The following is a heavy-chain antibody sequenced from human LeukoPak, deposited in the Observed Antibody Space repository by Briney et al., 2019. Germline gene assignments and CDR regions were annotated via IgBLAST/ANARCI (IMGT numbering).Heavy chain of an antibody. D-gene: IGHD2-21*01. J-gene: IGHJ6*02. CDR1: GFTFSNYA. Sequence: GGSLRLSCAASGFTFSNYAMSWVRQAPGKGLEWVSGISGSGGATYYADSVKGRFTISRDNSKNTLYLQMSGLRAEDTAVYHCAKKVITYYYGMDVWGQGTTVTVS. CDR2: ISGSGGAT. CDR3: AKKVITYYYGMDV. V-gene: IGHV3-23*01.